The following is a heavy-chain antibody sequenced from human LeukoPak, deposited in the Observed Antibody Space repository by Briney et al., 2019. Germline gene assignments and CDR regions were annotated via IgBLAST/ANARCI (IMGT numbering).Heavy chain of an antibody. CDR1: GGSISSGSYY. CDR2: IYTSGST. Sequence: SETLSLTCTVSGGSISSGSYYWSWIRQPAGKGLECLGRIYTSGSTNYNPSLKSRVTISVDTSKNQLSLKLSSVTAADTAVYYCARDKGVVVPAAIPGTYYYYYYMDVWGKGTTVTVSS. D-gene: IGHD2-2*02. CDR3: ARDKGVVVPAAIPGTYYYYYYMDV. J-gene: IGHJ6*03. V-gene: IGHV4-61*02.